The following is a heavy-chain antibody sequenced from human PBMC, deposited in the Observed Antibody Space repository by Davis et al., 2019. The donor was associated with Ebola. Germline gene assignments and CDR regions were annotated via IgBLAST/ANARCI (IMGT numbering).Heavy chain of an antibody. CDR1: GFTFRNYA. J-gene: IGHJ4*02. Sequence: PGGSLRLSCAASGFTFRNYAMHWVRQAPGKGLEWVAVVSNSEREKFYAYSVKGRFTILRDNSENTLYLQMNSLTADDTSVYYCARAGFDEVLDYWGQGTPVTVSS. D-gene: IGHD3-3*01. CDR2: VSNSEREK. V-gene: IGHV3-30*04. CDR3: ARAGFDEVLDY.